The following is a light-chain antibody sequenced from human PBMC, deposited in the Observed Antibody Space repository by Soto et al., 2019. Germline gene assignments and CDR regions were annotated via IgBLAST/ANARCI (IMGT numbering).Light chain of an antibody. CDR3: QQYNNWPPWT. J-gene: IGKJ1*01. Sequence: DIVLTQSPGTLSLSPWERATLSCRASQSVSNNYLAWYQQKPGQAPRLLIYGASNRATGIPARFSGSGSGTEFTLTISSLQSEDFAVYYCQQYNNWPPWTFGQGTKVDIK. V-gene: IGKV3D-15*01. CDR1: QSVSNN. CDR2: GAS.